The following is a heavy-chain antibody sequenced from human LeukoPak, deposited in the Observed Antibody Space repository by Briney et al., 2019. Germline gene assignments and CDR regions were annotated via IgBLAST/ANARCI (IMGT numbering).Heavy chain of an antibody. Sequence: GSLRLSCAASGFTFSSYGMHWVRQAPGKGLEWLAVISYDGSIRYYADSVKGRFTISRDNSNNTVHLQMNSLRPDDSALYYCAREDNPLWFDPWGQGTLVTVSS. V-gene: IGHV3-30*03. J-gene: IGHJ5*02. CDR1: GFTFSSYG. CDR3: AREDNPLWFDP. CDR2: ISYDGSIR. D-gene: IGHD1-1*01.